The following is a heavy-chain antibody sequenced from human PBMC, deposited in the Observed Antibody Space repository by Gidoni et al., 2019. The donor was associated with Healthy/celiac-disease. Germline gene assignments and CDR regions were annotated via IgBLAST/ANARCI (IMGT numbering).Heavy chain of an antibody. CDR3: ARLSIAARVPGREGMDV. CDR1: GFTFSSYS. CDR2: ISSSSSTI. J-gene: IGHJ6*02. D-gene: IGHD6-6*01. V-gene: IGHV3-48*02. Sequence: EVQLVESGGGLVQPGGSLRLSCAASGFTFSSYSMNWVRQAPGKGLEWVSYISSSSSTIYYADSVKGRFTISRDNAKNSLYLQMNSLRDEDTAVYYCARLSIAARVPGREGMDVWGQGTTVTVSS.